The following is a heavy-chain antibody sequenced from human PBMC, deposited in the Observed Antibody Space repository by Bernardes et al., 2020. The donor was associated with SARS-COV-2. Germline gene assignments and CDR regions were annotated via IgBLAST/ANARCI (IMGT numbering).Heavy chain of an antibody. CDR2: ISSGSSYI. CDR1: GFTFSSYS. V-gene: IGHV3-21*01. D-gene: IGHD3-10*01. CDR3: ARGGGSYYGSGSYIDY. Sequence: GGSLRLSCAASGFTFSSYSMNWVRQAPGKGLEWVSSISSGSSYIYYADSVKGRFTISRDNAQNSLYLQMNSLRAEDTAVYYCARGGGSYYGSGSYIDYWGQGTLVTVSS. J-gene: IGHJ4*02.